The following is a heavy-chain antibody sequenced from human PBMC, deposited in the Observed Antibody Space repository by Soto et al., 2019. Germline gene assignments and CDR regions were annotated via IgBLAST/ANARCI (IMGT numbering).Heavy chain of an antibody. D-gene: IGHD3-16*01. Sequence: PSETLSLTCTVSGGSISSGDYYWNWIRQPPGKGLEWIGNIYYSGNTDCNPSLKSRVTISVDTSKNQFSLNLSSVTAADSAVYYCAGQPTAGSFYDLGSYYYYYGMDVWGQGTTVTLSS. CDR1: GGSISSGDYY. CDR3: AGQPTAGSFYDLGSYYYYYGMDV. J-gene: IGHJ6*01. V-gene: IGHV4-30-4*01. CDR2: IYYSGNT.